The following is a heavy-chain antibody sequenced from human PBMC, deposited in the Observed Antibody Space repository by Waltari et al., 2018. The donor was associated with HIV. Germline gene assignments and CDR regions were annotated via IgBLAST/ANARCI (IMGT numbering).Heavy chain of an antibody. Sequence: EVQLVESGGGIVHPGASMRLSCAASAFTFSMYVMTWVRQAQGKGLQWVAGISGNGGSRYYTDSVKGRFTISRDNSKKTLYLQMDSLRAEDTAVYYCAKVPVLPTGREDYWGQGTLVTVSS. V-gene: IGHV3-23*04. J-gene: IGHJ4*02. CDR1: AFTFSMYV. CDR3: AKVPVLPTGREDY. D-gene: IGHD2-2*01. CDR2: ISGNGGSR.